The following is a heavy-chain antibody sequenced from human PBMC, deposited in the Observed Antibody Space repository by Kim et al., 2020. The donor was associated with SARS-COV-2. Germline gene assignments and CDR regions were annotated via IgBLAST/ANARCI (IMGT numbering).Heavy chain of an antibody. Sequence: GGSLRLSCAASGFTFSSYWMSWVRQAPGKGLEWVANIKQDGSEKYYVDSVKGRFTISRDNAKNSLYLQMNSLRAEDTAVYYCARDPSPPSFPRSGAFDIWGQGTMVTVSS. J-gene: IGHJ3*02. D-gene: IGHD6-25*01. CDR1: GFTFSSYW. CDR3: ARDPSPPSFPRSGAFDI. V-gene: IGHV3-7*05. CDR2: IKQDGSEK.